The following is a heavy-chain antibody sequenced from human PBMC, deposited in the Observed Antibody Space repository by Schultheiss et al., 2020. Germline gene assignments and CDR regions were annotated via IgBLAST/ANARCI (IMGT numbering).Heavy chain of an antibody. Sequence: ASVKVSCKASGGTFSSYTISWVRQAPGQGLEWMGIINPSGGSTTYAQKFQGRVTMTRDTSTSTVYMELSSLRSEDTAVYYCARAYDILSLWGQGTLVTVSS. V-gene: IGHV1-46*03. CDR2: INPSGGST. D-gene: IGHD3-9*01. CDR1: GGTFSSYT. CDR3: ARAYDILSL. J-gene: IGHJ4*02.